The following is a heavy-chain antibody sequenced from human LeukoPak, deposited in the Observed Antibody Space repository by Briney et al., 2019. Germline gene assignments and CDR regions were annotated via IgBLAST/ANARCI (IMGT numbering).Heavy chain of an antibody. J-gene: IGHJ4*02. V-gene: IGHV4-39*07. CDR3: VGGRRWLQFLFDY. D-gene: IGHD5-24*01. CDR1: GGSINSNTYY. Sequence: SETLSLTCTVSGGSINSNTYYWGWIRQPPGKGLEWIGSIYSSGSTYYNPSLKSRVTMSVDSSKNHFSLKLNSVTPADTAVYYCVGGRRWLQFLFDYWGQGTLVTVSS. CDR2: IYSSGST.